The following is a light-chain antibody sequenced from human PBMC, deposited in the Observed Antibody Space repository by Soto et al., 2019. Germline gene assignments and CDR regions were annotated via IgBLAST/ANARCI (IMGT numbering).Light chain of an antibody. CDR2: KAS. V-gene: IGKV1-5*03. Sequence: DLQMTQSPSTRSGSVGYRVTITSGASQTISSWLAWYQQKPGKAPKLLIYKASTLKSGVPSRFSGSGSGTEFTLTISSLQTDDFATYYCKHYNSYSEAFGQGTKVDIK. CDR3: KHYNSYSEA. J-gene: IGKJ1*01. CDR1: QTISSW.